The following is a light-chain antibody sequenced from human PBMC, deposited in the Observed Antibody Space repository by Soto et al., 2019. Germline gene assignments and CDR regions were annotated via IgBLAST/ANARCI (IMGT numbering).Light chain of an antibody. CDR3: QQYGTSPLT. CDR2: DTS. CDR1: HSVGST. J-gene: IGKJ4*01. V-gene: IGKV3-15*01. Sequence: ETVMTQSPATLSVSPGESATLSCRASHSVGSTLAWYQQKPGQAPRLLMFDTSTRATGIPARFSGSGSGTEFTLTISRLEPEDFAVYYCQQYGTSPLTFGGGTKVDIK.